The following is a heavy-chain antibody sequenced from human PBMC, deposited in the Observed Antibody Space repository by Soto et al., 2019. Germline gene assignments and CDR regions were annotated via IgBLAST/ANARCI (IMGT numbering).Heavy chain of an antibody. Sequence: PSETLSLTCSVSGGSISSSFWSWIRQPPGKELEWIGYISYSGSTTYNPSLKSRITLSVDTSKNQFSLRVASVTAADTAVYYCARGHRAMEYYYYYGMDVWGQGTTVTVSS. CDR2: ISYSGST. J-gene: IGHJ6*02. CDR3: ARGHRAMEYYYYYGMDV. V-gene: IGHV4-59*01. D-gene: IGHD5-18*01. CDR1: GGSISSSF.